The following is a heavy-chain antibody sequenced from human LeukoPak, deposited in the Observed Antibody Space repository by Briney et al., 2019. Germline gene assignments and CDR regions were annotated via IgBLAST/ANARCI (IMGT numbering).Heavy chain of an antibody. J-gene: IGHJ4*02. D-gene: IGHD3-10*01. CDR1: GFTFGDYA. CDR2: IRSKAYGGTT. CDR3: SRSIGLLWFGEGYYFDY. Sequence: PGRSLRLSCTASGFTFGDYAMSWFRQAPGKGLEWVGFIRSKAYGGTTEYAASVKGRFTISRDDSKSIAYLQMNSLKTEDTAVYYCSRSIGLLWFGEGYYFDYWGQGTLVTVSS. V-gene: IGHV3-49*03.